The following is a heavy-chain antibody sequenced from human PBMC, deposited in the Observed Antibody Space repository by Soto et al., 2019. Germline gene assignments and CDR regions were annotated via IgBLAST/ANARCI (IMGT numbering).Heavy chain of an antibody. D-gene: IGHD2-15*01. CDR2: MNPNSGNT. V-gene: IGHV1-8*01. CDR1: GYTFTSYD. CDR3: VRTSLVVAAAAREDY. Sequence: ASVKVSCKASGYTFTSYDINWVRQATGQGLEWMGWMNPNSGNTGYAQKFQGRFTISRDNAKNTPYLQMNSLRAEDTAVYYCVRTSLVVAAAAREDYWGQGTLVTVSS. J-gene: IGHJ4*02.